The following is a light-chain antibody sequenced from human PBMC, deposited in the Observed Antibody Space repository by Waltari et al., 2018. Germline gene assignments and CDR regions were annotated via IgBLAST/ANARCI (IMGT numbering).Light chain of an antibody. CDR3: CSFAGSGTYV. CDR1: SSNMWRYNL. Sequence: QSALTQPASVSGSPGQSITISCTGTSSNMWRYNLVFWYQHHPGKAPKLMIYEASTRPSGVSNRFSGSKSGNTASLTISGLQDDDEADYYCCSFAGSGTYVFGTGTKVTVL. J-gene: IGLJ1*01. V-gene: IGLV2-23*01. CDR2: EAS.